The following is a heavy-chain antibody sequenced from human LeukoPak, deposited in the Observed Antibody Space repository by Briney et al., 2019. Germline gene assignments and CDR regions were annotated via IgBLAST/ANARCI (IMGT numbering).Heavy chain of an antibody. V-gene: IGHV3-11*06. CDR3: ARETPPDNNWFDP. CDR2: ISSSSSYT. Sequence: GGSLRLSCAASGFTFSDYYMSWIRQAPGKGLEWVSYISSSSSYTNYADSVKGRFTISRDNAKNSLYLQMNSLRAEDTAVYYCARETPPDNNWFDPWGQGTLVTVSS. CDR1: GFTFSDYY. J-gene: IGHJ5*02.